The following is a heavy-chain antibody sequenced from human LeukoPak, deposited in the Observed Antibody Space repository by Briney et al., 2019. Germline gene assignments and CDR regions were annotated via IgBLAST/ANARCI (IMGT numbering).Heavy chain of an antibody. CDR2: ISSSGSSI. Sequence: PGGSLRLSCAASGFTFSSYSMNWVRQAPGKGLEWVSSISSSGSSIYYADSMKGRFTISRDNAKNSLYLQMNSLRAEDTAVYYCARDYGDYGIDYWGQGTLVTVSS. D-gene: IGHD4-17*01. CDR1: GFTFSSYS. J-gene: IGHJ4*02. V-gene: IGHV3-21*01. CDR3: ARDYGDYGIDY.